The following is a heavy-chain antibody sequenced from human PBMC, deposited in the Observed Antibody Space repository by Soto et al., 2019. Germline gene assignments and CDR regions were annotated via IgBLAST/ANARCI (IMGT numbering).Heavy chain of an antibody. Sequence: GASVKVSCKASGYTFTGYYMHLVRQAPGQGLEXMGXXNXXSXGXXXAXXXQGWVTMTRDTSISTAYMEPSRLRSDETAVYYCARVPIVVDPYFDYWGQGTLVTVSS. CDR2: XNXXSXGX. CDR3: ARVPIVVDPYFDY. V-gene: IGHV1-2*04. D-gene: IGHD3-22*01. J-gene: IGHJ4*02. CDR1: GYTFTGYY.